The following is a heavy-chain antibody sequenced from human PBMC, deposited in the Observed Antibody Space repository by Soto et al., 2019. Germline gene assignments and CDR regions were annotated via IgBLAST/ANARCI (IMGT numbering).Heavy chain of an antibody. V-gene: IGHV3-23*01. D-gene: IGHD4-17*01. Sequence: PGGSLRLSCAASGFTFSNYAMSWVRQAPGKGLEWVSAISENGGSTYYADSVKGRFTISRDNSKSALSLQMNSLRAEDTAVYYCGKSTSVPGAHLDYYWGQETLVTVS. CDR1: GFTFSNYA. CDR3: GKSTSVPGAHLDYY. J-gene: IGHJ4*02. CDR2: ISENGGST.